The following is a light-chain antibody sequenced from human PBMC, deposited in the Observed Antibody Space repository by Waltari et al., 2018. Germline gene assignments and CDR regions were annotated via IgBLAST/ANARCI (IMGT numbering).Light chain of an antibody. J-gene: IGKJ1*01. CDR3: QQYYATPPWT. Sequence: IVMTQSPDSLAVSLGERATINCKSSQTVLYTSNNKNYLAWYQEKAGQPRTLLIYWASNRATGGPDRFSGSGAGTDFTLTISSLQAEDVAVYYCQQYYATPPWTFGQGTKVEIK. V-gene: IGKV4-1*01. CDR1: QTVLYTSNNKNY. CDR2: WAS.